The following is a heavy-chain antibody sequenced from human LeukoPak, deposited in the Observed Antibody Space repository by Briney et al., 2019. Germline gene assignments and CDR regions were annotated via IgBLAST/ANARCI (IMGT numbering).Heavy chain of an antibody. D-gene: IGHD3-22*01. CDR1: GGSISSGGYY. Sequence: SQTLSLTCTVSGGSISSGGYYWSWIRQHPGKGLEWIGYIYYSGSTYYNPSLKSRVTISADTSKNQFSLKLSSVTAADTAVYYCVRLGDSSGYYGDDLYDFDYWGQGTLVTVSS. J-gene: IGHJ4*02. CDR2: IYYSGST. CDR3: VRLGDSSGYYGDDLYDFDY. V-gene: IGHV4-31*03.